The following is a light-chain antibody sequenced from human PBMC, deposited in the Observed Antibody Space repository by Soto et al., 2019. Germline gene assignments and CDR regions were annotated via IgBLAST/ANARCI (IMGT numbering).Light chain of an antibody. CDR1: QSVTGSY. CDR3: QQYGSSPRT. J-gene: IGKJ1*01. CDR2: GAS. Sequence: EIVLTQSPGTLSLSPGEGATLSCRASQSVTGSYLAWYQQKPGQAPRLLIYGASSRATGIPDRFSGSESGTGFTLTISRLEPEDFAVYYCQQYGSSPRTFGQGTKVEI. V-gene: IGKV3-20*01.